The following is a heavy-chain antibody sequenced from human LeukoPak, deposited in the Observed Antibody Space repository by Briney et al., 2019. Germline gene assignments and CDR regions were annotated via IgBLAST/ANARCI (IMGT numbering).Heavy chain of an antibody. Sequence: GGSLRLSCAASGFTFNSHAMSWVRQAPGKGLEWVSAMSGSGGRTYYADSVEGRFTISRDNSKNTLYLQMNSLRAEDTAVYYCAKDLELWTTEVWDYWGQGTLVTVSS. CDR1: GFTFNSHA. CDR2: MSGSGGRT. CDR3: AKDLELWTTEVWDY. D-gene: IGHD3-10*01. V-gene: IGHV3-23*01. J-gene: IGHJ4*02.